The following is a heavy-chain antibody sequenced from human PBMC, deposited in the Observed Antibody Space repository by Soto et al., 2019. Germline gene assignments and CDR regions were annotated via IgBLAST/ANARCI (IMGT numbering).Heavy chain of an antibody. Sequence: QVQLQESGPGLVKPSGTLSLTCAVSGGSISSSNWWSWVRQPPGKGLEWIGEIYHSGSTNYNPSLKRRVTISVDKSKNQFALKLSSVTAADTAVYYCARAPFANYRHDDAFDIWGQGTMVTVSS. CDR2: IYHSGST. CDR1: GGSISSSNW. V-gene: IGHV4-4*02. D-gene: IGHD1-7*01. CDR3: ARAPFANYRHDDAFDI. J-gene: IGHJ3*02.